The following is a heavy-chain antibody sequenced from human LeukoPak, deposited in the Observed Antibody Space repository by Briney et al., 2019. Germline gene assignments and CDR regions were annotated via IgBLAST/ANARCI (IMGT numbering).Heavy chain of an antibody. Sequence: PGGSLRLSCAASGFTLDDYAMHWVRQPPGKGLEWVSGISWNSETLGYADSVKGRFTISRDNAKNSLYLQMNSLRADDTALYYCAKESGITLVRDLDYWGQGTLVTVSS. CDR1: GFTLDDYA. CDR2: ISWNSETL. J-gene: IGHJ4*02. V-gene: IGHV3-9*01. CDR3: AKESGITLVRDLDY. D-gene: IGHD3-10*01.